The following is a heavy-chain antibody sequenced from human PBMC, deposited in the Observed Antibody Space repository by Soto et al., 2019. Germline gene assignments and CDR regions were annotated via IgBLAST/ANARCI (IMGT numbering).Heavy chain of an antibody. V-gene: IGHV4-34*01. J-gene: IGHJ6*02. CDR2: INHSGST. Sequence: QVQLQQWGAGLLKPSETLSLTCAVYGGSFSGYYWSWIRQPPGKGLEWIGEINHSGSTNYNPSLKRRVTISVDTSKNQFSLKLSSVTAADTAVYYCARAIGMVRGVRYYYYYGMDVWGQGTTVTVSS. CDR3: ARAIGMVRGVRYYYYYGMDV. D-gene: IGHD3-10*01. CDR1: GGSFSGYY.